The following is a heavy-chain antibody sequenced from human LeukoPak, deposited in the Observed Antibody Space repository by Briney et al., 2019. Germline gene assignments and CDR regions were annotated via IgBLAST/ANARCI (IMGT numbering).Heavy chain of an antibody. Sequence: GESLKISCKGSGYSFSNDWIGWVRQMPGKGLEWMGIIYPGDSDTRYSPSFQGQVTMSADKSISTAYLQWSSLKASDTAMYYCARLTRGQYCTTIRCDYFDYWGQGTVVTVSS. J-gene: IGHJ4*02. CDR2: IYPGDSDT. CDR1: GYSFSNDW. V-gene: IGHV5-51*01. D-gene: IGHD2-8*01. CDR3: ARLTRGQYCTTIRCDYFDY.